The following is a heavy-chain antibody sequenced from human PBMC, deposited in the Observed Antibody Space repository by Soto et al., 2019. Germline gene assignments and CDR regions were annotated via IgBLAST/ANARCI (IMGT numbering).Heavy chain of an antibody. D-gene: IGHD3-3*01. Sequence: PGGSLILSCSASGFTFNIYSMPWVRQAPGKGLEWGAVIYNEGPKEKYERSVRGRFTISRDNSKDTLSLKMNSMTIEDTAVYYCARELTIYGVALDSWGQGTPVTVSS. V-gene: IGHV3-30*04. CDR3: ARELTIYGVALDS. J-gene: IGHJ4*02. CDR2: IYNEGPKE. CDR1: GFTFNIYS.